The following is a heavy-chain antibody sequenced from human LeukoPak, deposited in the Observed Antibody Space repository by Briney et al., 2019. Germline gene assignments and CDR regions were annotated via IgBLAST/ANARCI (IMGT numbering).Heavy chain of an antibody. J-gene: IGHJ4*02. CDR3: ARGVADYYDSSGYFGY. V-gene: IGHV3-21*01. CDR2: ISSSSSYI. CDR1: GFTFSSYS. D-gene: IGHD3-22*01. Sequence: GGSLRLSCAASGFTFSSYSMNWVRQAPGKGREWVSSISSSSSYIYYADSVKGRFTISRDNAKNSLYLQMNSLRAEDTAVYYCARGVADYYDSSGYFGYWGQGTLVTVSS.